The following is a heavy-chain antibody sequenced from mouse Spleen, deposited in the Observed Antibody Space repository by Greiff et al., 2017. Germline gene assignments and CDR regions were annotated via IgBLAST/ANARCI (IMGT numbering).Heavy chain of an antibody. CDR2: ISSGGSYT. V-gene: IGHV5-9-3*01. J-gene: IGHJ3*01. CDR1: GFTFSSYA. CDR3: ARHEFAY. Sequence: EVKVVESGGGLVKPGGSLKLSCAASGFTFSSYAMSWVRQTPEKRLEWVATISSGGSYTYYPDSVKGRFTISRDNAKNTLYLQMSSLRSEDTAMYYCARHEFAYWGQGTLVTVSA.